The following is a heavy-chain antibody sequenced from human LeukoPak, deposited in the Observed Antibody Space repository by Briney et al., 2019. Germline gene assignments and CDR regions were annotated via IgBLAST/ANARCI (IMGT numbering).Heavy chain of an antibody. V-gene: IGHV3-30*04. Sequence: GGSLRLSCAASRFIFNNYAMHWVRQAPGKGLDWMAVISYHGRDQFYADSVKGRFTISRDSSKNTLYLQMNSLRTEDTAVYYCARQDCSGGSCYLDYWGQGTLVTVSS. CDR1: RFIFNNYA. D-gene: IGHD2-15*01. CDR2: ISYHGRDQ. CDR3: ARQDCSGGSCYLDY. J-gene: IGHJ4*02.